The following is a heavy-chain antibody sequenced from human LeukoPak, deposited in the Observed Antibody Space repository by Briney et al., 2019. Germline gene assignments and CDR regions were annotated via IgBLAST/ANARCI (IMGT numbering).Heavy chain of an antibody. D-gene: IGHD3-10*01. CDR1: DDSITIYY. Sequence: PSETLSLTCTVSDDSITIYYWTWIRQPPGKGLEWIGYIDHTGSTNYNPSLNSRVTIPRDTSKNHFSLELSSVTAADTAVYYCAVLPGGIWGFITPYWGQGTLVTVSS. J-gene: IGHJ4*02. CDR3: AVLPGGIWGFITPY. V-gene: IGHV4-59*12. CDR2: IDHTGST.